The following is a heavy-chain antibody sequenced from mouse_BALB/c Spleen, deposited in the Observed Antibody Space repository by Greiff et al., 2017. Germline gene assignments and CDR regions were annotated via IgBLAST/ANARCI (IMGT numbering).Heavy chain of an antibody. CDR3: ARVDSSGYVGAMDY. CDR1: GFSLTSYG. D-gene: IGHD3-2*01. V-gene: IGHV2-9*02. Sequence: VKLMESGPGLVAPSQSLSITCTVSGFSLTSYGVHWVRQPPGKGLEWLGVIWAGGSTNYNSALMSRLSISKDNSKSQVFLKMNSLQTDDTAMYYCARVDSSGYVGAMDYWGQGTSVTVSS. CDR2: IWAGGST. J-gene: IGHJ4*01.